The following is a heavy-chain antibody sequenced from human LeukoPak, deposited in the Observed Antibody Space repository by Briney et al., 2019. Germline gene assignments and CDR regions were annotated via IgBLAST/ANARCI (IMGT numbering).Heavy chain of an antibody. CDR1: GYSISSGYY. J-gene: IGHJ4*02. V-gene: IGHV4-38-2*02. Sequence: SETLSLTCSATGYSISSGYYWVWIRQPPGKGLEWIGTIYHTGSTSYNPSLSSRVTMSVEASKNQFSLKLSSLTAADTAVYYCARDVGSAFDYWGQGLLVTASS. D-gene: IGHD1-26*01. CDR3: ARDVGSAFDY. CDR2: IYHTGST.